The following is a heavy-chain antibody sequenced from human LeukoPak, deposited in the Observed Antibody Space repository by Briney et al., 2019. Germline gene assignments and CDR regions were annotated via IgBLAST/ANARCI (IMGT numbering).Heavy chain of an antibody. Sequence: SETLSLTCTVSGGSISSYYWSWIRQPAGKGLEWIGRIYTSGCTNYNPSLKSRVTMSVDTSKNQFSLKLSSVTAADTAVYYCARVYSNYGHYDYWGQGTLVTVSS. CDR1: GGSISSYY. D-gene: IGHD4-11*01. V-gene: IGHV4-4*07. CDR2: IYTSGCT. CDR3: ARVYSNYGHYDY. J-gene: IGHJ4*02.